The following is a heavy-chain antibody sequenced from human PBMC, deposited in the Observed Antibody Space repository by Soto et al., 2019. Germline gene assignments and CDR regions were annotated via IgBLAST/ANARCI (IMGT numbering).Heavy chain of an antibody. CDR1: DYTFAAYW. CDR2: INPRDSDV. V-gene: IGHV5-51*01. D-gene: IGHD3-3*01. Sequence: GESLKISCKGFDYTFAAYWIGWVRQMPGKGLEWMGVINPRDSDVKYSPPFEGQVTISADKSINTAFLQWRSLKASDTAMYYCAILDYTQDVRYHTHDIWGQGTTVIVSS. J-gene: IGHJ3*02. CDR3: AILDYTQDVRYHTHDI.